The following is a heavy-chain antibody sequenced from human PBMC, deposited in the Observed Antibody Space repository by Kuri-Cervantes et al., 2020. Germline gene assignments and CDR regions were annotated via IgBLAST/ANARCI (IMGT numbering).Heavy chain of an antibody. Sequence: GESLKISCAASGFIFRTYGMHWVRQAPGKGLEWVAVISDAGGTTFYADSVKGRLTISRDNTKNTVFLQMNSLRSEDTAVHYCAKEGRGPTSQWAFDQWGQGALVTVSS. CDR1: GFIFRTYG. CDR2: ISDAGGTT. CDR3: AKEGRGPTSQWAFDQ. J-gene: IGHJ4*02. V-gene: IGHV3-30*18. D-gene: IGHD2-15*01.